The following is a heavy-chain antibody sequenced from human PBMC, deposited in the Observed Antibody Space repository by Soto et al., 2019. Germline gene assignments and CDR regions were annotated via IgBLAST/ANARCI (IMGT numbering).Heavy chain of an antibody. CDR1: GFTFTSFA. J-gene: IGHJ4*02. CDR3: ARSIVLVTALDY. Sequence: ASVKVSCKASGFTFTSFAMQWVRQARGQRLEWIGWIVVGSGNTNYAQKFQERVTITRDMSTSTAYMELSSLRSEDTAVYYCARSIVLVTALDYWGQGPLVTVSS. V-gene: IGHV1-58*02. D-gene: IGHD2-21*02. CDR2: IVVGSGNT.